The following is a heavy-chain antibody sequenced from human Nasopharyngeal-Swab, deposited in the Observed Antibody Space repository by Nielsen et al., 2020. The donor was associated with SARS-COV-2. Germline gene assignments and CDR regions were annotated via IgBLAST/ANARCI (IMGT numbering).Heavy chain of an antibody. Sequence: SETLSLTCTVSGGSIRTTDYYWTWIRQAPGKGLEWVGYIYHTGTTAYNRSLRSRVLILVDTSKNQFSLRLSSVAAADTAVYFCVRERIVGVNIFDYWGQGTLVTVSS. J-gene: IGHJ4*02. V-gene: IGHV4-30-4*01. CDR1: GGSIRTTDYY. CDR2: IYHTGTT. CDR3: VRERIVGVNIFDY. D-gene: IGHD1-26*01.